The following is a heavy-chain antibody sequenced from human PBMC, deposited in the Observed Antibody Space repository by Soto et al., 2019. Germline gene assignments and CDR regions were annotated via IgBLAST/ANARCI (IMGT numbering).Heavy chain of an antibody. Sequence: QVQLVQSGAEVKKPGSSVKVSCKASRDTFSKYAFNWVRQAPGQGLEWMGWIIPIFDSRTYAEKFHGRVTITADESTSTAYMELRSLRFEDTAVYYCARGETYLGVWGQGTTVPVS. CDR2: IIPIFDSR. CDR3: ARGETYLGV. D-gene: IGHD3-16*01. J-gene: IGHJ6*02. V-gene: IGHV1-69*01. CDR1: RDTFSKYA.